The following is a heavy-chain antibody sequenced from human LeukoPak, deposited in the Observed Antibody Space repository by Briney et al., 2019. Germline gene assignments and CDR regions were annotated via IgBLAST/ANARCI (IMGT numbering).Heavy chain of an antibody. V-gene: IGHV3-23*01. CDR3: AKDRIQSSGLESDF. CDR1: GFTFGSYA. D-gene: IGHD3-22*01. Sequence: GGSLRLSCAASGFTFGSYAMSWVRQAPGKGLEWVSSINSGGGNTYYADSVKGRFTISRDNSKNTLYLQMNSLRAEDTALYYCAKDRIQSSGLESDFWGQGTRVSVPS. CDR2: INSGGGNT. J-gene: IGHJ4*02.